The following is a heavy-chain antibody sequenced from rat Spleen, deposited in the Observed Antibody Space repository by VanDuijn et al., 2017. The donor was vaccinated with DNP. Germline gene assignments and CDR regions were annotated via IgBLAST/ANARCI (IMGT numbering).Heavy chain of an antibody. V-gene: IGHV5-7*01. D-gene: IGHD1-2*01. CDR2: ISYDGSRT. CDR1: GFIFSDYY. CDR3: ARHDYYSSPYYAMDA. J-gene: IGHJ4*01. Sequence: EVQLVESGGGLVQPGRSLKLSCVAAGFIFSDYYMAWVRQAPTKGLEWVATISYDGSRTYFRDSVKGRFTMSRDNAKGTLYLQMDSLRSEDTATYYCARHDYYSSPYYAMDAWGQGTSVTVSS.